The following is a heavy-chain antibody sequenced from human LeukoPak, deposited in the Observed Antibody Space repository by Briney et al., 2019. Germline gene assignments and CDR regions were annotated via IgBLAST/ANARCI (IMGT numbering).Heavy chain of an antibody. V-gene: IGHV3-30-3*01. CDR1: GFTFSSYA. CDR2: ISYDGSNK. Sequence: GGSLRLSCAASGFTFSSYAMHWVRQAPGKGLEWVAVISYDGSNKYYADSVKGRFTISRDNSKNTLYLQMNSLRAEDTAVYYRGGPAAGTNWFDPWGQGTLVTVSS. CDR3: GGPAAGTNWFDP. J-gene: IGHJ5*02. D-gene: IGHD2-2*01.